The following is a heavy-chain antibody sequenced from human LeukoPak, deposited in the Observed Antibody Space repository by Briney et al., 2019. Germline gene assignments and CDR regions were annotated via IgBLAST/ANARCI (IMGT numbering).Heavy chain of an antibody. D-gene: IGHD2-15*01. V-gene: IGHV1-58*02. J-gene: IGHJ4*02. CDR1: GFTFTSSA. Sequence: SVNVSCKASGFTFTSSAMQWVRQARGQHLEWIGWIVVGSGNTNYAQKFQERVTITRDMSTSTAYMELSSLRSEDTAVYYCAAGWVCSGGSCYYYFDYWGQGTLVTVSS. CDR3: AAGWVCSGGSCYYYFDY. CDR2: IVVGSGNT.